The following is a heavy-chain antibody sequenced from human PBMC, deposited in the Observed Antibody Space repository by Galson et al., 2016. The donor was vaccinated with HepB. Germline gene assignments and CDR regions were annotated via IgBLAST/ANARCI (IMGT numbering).Heavy chain of an antibody. Sequence: ETLSLTCSVSGGSIDSFYWSWIRQPPGKGLEWIGYVYYSGSTNYNPSLKSQVTISLDTSNNHFSLRLNSVTAADTAVYYCARGYSTNWYPVGWFDPGGQGILVTVSS. J-gene: IGHJ5*02. CDR1: GGSIDSFY. CDR2: VYYSGST. CDR3: ARGYSTNWYPVGWFDP. D-gene: IGHD6-13*01. V-gene: IGHV4-59*01.